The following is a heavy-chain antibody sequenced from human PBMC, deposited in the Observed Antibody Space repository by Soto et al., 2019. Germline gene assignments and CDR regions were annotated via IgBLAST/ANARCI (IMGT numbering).Heavy chain of an antibody. Sequence: SQTLSLTCAISGDSVSSNSAAWNWIRHSPARGLEWLGRTYYRSKWYNDYAVSVKSRITINPDTSKNQFSLQLNSVTPEDTAIYYCVRSPIVVVPAAIYYYYYGMDVWGQGTTVTVSS. J-gene: IGHJ6*02. CDR2: TYYRSKWYN. CDR3: VRSPIVVVPAAIYYYYYGMDV. V-gene: IGHV6-1*01. D-gene: IGHD2-2*01. CDR1: GDSVSSNSAA.